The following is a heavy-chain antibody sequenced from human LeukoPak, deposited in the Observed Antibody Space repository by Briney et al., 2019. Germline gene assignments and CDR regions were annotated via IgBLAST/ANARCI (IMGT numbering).Heavy chain of an antibody. D-gene: IGHD6-19*01. CDR2: INPNNGGT. J-gene: IGHJ4*02. CDR1: GYTFTGYY. V-gene: IGHV1-2*02. Sequence: ASVKVSCKASGYTFTGYYMHWVRQAPGQGLEWMGWINPNNGGTNYAQKFQGRVTMTRDTSISTAYMELSRLRSDDTAVYYCARVRGSGWYDFDYWGQGTLVTVSS. CDR3: ARVRGSGWYDFDY.